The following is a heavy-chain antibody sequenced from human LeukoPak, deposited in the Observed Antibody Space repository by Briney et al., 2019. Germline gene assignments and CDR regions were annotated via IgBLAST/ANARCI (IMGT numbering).Heavy chain of an antibody. Sequence: ASVKVSCKASGYTFTSYYMHWVRQAPGQGLEWMGIINPSGGSTSYAQKFQGRVTMTRDTSTSTVYMELSSLRSEDTAVYYCARPREGTGYSYGFLFYWGQGTLVTVSS. CDR2: INPSGGST. V-gene: IGHV1-46*01. D-gene: IGHD5-18*01. CDR1: GYTFTSYY. CDR3: ARPREGTGYSYGFLFY. J-gene: IGHJ4*02.